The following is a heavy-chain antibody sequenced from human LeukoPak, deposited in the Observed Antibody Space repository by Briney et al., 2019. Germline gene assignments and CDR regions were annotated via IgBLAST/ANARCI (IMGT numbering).Heavy chain of an antibody. D-gene: IGHD5-18*01. V-gene: IGHV3-48*01. CDR3: ARDVDSYGYEPRFDY. Sequence: PGGSLRLSCAASGFTFSSYSMNWVRQAPGKGLEWVSYISSSSSTIYYADSVKGRFTISRDNAKNSLYLQMNSLRAEDTAVYYCARDVDSYGYEPRFDYWGQGTLVTVSS. CDR1: GFTFSSYS. CDR2: ISSSSSTI. J-gene: IGHJ4*02.